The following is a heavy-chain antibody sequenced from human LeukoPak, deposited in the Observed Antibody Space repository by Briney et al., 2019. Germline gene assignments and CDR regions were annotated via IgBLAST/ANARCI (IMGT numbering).Heavy chain of an antibody. CDR1: GFTFSSYS. V-gene: IGHV3-48*01. J-gene: IGHJ4*02. Sequence: GGSLRLSCAASGFTFSSYSMNWGRQAPGMGLEWVSYISSSSSTIYYADSVKGRFTISRDNSKNSLYLQMNSLRAEDTAVYYCARGGPGRAYCSGGSCYRLFDHWGQGTLATVSS. CDR3: ARGGPGRAYCSGGSCYRLFDH. CDR2: ISSSSSTI. D-gene: IGHD2-15*01.